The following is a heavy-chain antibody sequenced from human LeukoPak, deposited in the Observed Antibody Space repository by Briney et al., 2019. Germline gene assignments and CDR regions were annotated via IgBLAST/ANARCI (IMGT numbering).Heavy chain of an antibody. Sequence: ASVKVSCKASGYTFTGYYIHWVRQAPGQGLEWMGRINPKSGDTNYAQKFQGRVTMTRDTSISTAYMELSSLRSDDTAVYYCARIWLVRGYTYFDQWGQGTLVTVSS. J-gene: IGHJ4*02. CDR3: ARIWLVRGYTYFDQ. CDR1: GYTFTGYY. V-gene: IGHV1-2*06. D-gene: IGHD6-19*01. CDR2: INPKSGDT.